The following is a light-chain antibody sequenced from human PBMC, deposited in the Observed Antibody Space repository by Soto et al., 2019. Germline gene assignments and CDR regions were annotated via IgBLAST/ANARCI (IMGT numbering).Light chain of an antibody. J-gene: IGKJ1*01. Sequence: IVMTQSPATLSVSLGERATRSCRASQSVSTDLAWYQQKPGQAPRLLIFGASTRATGIPARFSGSGSGTEFILTISSLQSEDSAVYYCHQYNYWPPETFGQGTKVDIK. CDR3: HQYNYWPPET. V-gene: IGKV3-15*01. CDR1: QSVSTD. CDR2: GAS.